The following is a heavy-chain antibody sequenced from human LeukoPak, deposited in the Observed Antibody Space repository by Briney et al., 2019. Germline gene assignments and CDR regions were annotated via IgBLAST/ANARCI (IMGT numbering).Heavy chain of an antibody. D-gene: IGHD1-1*01. V-gene: IGHV4-61*02. CDR2: IYTSGST. Sequence: PSQTLSLTCTVSGGSISSGSYYWTWIRQPAGKGLEWIGRIYTSGSTNYNPSLKSRVTISADTSKNQFSLNLSSVTAADTAVYYCARYLNGNYYFDYWGQGTLVTVSS. CDR3: ARYLNGNYYFDY. CDR1: GGSISSGSYY. J-gene: IGHJ4*02.